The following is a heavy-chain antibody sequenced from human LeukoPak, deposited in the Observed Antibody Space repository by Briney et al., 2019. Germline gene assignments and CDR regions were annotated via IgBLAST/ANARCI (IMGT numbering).Heavy chain of an antibody. J-gene: IGHJ4*02. CDR3: RLRREGVADY. CDR2: INHSGST. D-gene: IGHD2-21*01. V-gene: IGHV4-34*01. CDR1: GGSFSGYY. Sequence: SETLSLTCAVYGGSFSGYYWSWIRQPPGKGLEWIGEINHSGSTNYNPSLKSRVTISVDTSKNQFSLKLSSVTAADTAVYYCRLRREGVADYWGQGTLVTVSS.